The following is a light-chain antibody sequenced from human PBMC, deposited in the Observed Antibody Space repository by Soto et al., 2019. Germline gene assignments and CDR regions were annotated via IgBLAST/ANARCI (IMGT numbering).Light chain of an antibody. Sequence: EIVITQSPATLSVSPGERATLSCRASQCVSSNLAWYQQKPGQAPRLLIYGASTRATGIPARFSGSGSGTEFILTISSLKSEDFADYYSQHYNNWTPSCTFGQGTKVEIK. CDR1: QCVSSN. CDR2: GAS. CDR3: QHYNNWTPSCT. J-gene: IGKJ1*01. V-gene: IGKV3-15*01.